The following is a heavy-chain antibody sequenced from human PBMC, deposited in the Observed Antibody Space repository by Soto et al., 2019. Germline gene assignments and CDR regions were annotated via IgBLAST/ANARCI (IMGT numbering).Heavy chain of an antibody. Sequence: EVQLVESGGGLVKPGGSLRLSCAASGFNFNSYTINWVRQAPGKRLEWLSSISSSGYIFSTDSGRGRFTISRDNAKNSVYLQIASLRAEDTAVYFCAWDCSGGSCYPGMDVWGQGTTVTVSS. CDR2: ISSSGYI. V-gene: IGHV3-21*01. D-gene: IGHD2-15*01. CDR1: GFNFNSYT. J-gene: IGHJ6*02. CDR3: AWDCSGGSCYPGMDV.